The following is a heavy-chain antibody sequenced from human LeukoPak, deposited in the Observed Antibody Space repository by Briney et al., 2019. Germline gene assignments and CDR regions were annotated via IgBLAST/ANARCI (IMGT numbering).Heavy chain of an antibody. J-gene: IGHJ3*02. CDR3: ANEVTGADDAFDI. CDR1: GFTFSSYV. D-gene: IGHD1-26*01. Sequence: GGSLRLSCAASGFTFSSYVMYWVRQAPGKGLECVAVISYDGSNEYYADSVRGRFTISRDNSKNTLFLQMNSLRAEDTAVYYCANEVTGADDAFDIWGQGTMVTVSS. CDR2: ISYDGSNE. V-gene: IGHV3-30-3*02.